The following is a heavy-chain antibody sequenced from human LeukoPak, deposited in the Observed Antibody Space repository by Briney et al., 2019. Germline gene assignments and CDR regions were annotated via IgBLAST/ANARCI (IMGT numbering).Heavy chain of an antibody. J-gene: IGHJ4*02. CDR1: VVSINSYY. CDR3: AIHGTLDY. CDR2: IDHKGNA. D-gene: IGHD1-26*01. Sequence: SETLSLTCTVSVVSINSYYWSGIRQPPGTGLEWIGYIDHKGNANYNPSLKSRVTMSVDTSKNQFSLKLNSVTAADTAVYYCAIHGTLDYWGQGTLVTVSS. V-gene: IGHV4-59*08.